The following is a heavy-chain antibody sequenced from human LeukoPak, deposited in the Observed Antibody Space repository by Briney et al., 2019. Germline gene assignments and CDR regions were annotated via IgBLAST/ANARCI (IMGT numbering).Heavy chain of an antibody. J-gene: IGHJ6*03. V-gene: IGHV3-23*01. CDR3: AKSGSHTYYYYMDV. CDR2: ISGSGGST. D-gene: IGHD3-10*01. Sequence: GGSLRLSCAASGFTFNTYGMSWVRQAPGKGLEWVSAISGSGGSTYYADSVKGRFTISRDNSKNTLSLQMNSLRAEDTAVYYCAKSGSHTYYYYMDVWGKGTTVTVSS. CDR1: GFTFNTYG.